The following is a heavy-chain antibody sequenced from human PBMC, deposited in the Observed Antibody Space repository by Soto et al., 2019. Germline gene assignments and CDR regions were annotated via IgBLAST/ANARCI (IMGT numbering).Heavy chain of an antibody. D-gene: IGHD1-26*01. CDR3: ARVEGGSYYYYYYYGMDV. CDR2: ISSSSSYI. Sequence: GGSLRLSCAASGFTFSSYSMNWVRQAPGKGLEWVSSISSSSSYIYYADSVKGRFTISRDNAKNSLYLQMNSLRAEDTAVYYCARVEGGSYYYYYYYGMDVWGQGTTVTVSS. J-gene: IGHJ6*02. CDR1: GFTFSSYS. V-gene: IGHV3-21*01.